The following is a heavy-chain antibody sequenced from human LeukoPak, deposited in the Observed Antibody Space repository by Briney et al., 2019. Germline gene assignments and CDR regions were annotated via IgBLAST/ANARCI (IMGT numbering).Heavy chain of an antibody. Sequence: SQTLSLTCTVSGASISSDDYYWSWIRPPPGRGLEWIGYIYYSGSSYYIPSLQSRVTMSVDTSKNQFSLKLTSVTAADTAVYYCARLYYDDMYYFDYWGQGTLVTVSS. CDR1: GASISSDDYY. D-gene: IGHD3-22*01. V-gene: IGHV4-30-4*01. CDR3: ARLYYDDMYYFDY. J-gene: IGHJ4*02. CDR2: IYYSGSS.